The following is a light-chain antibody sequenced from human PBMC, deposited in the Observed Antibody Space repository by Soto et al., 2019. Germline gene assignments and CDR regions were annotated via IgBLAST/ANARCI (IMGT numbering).Light chain of an antibody. J-gene: IGLJ1*01. V-gene: IGLV3-21*02. CDR2: VDS. Sequence: SSELTQPPSVSVAPGQTARITCGGNNIESKSVHWYQQRPGQAPVLVIYVDSDRPSGIPDRFSASTSGNTAALTISRVEAGDEAEYYCHVWDTMSDHYVFGSGTKVP. CDR1: NIESKS. CDR3: HVWDTMSDHYV.